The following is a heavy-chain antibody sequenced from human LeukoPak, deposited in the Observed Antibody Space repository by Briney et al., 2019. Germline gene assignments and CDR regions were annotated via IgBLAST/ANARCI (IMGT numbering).Heavy chain of an antibody. V-gene: IGHV3-73*01. Sequence: GGSQRLSCAASGFTFSGSAMHWVRQASGKGLEWVGRIRSKANSYATAYAASVKGRFTISRDDSKNTAYLQMNSLKTEDTAVYYCTRHRGGAAAGKGYYGMDVWGQGTTVTVSS. J-gene: IGHJ6*02. D-gene: IGHD6-13*01. CDR1: GFTFSGSA. CDR3: TRHRGGAAAGKGYYGMDV. CDR2: IRSKANSYAT.